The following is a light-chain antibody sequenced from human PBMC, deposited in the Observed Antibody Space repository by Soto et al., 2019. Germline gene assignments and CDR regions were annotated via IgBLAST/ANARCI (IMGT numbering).Light chain of an antibody. CDR2: GAS. CDR1: QSVSSSY. J-gene: IGKJ4*01. Sequence: EIVLTQSPGTLSLSPGERATLSCRASQSVSSSYLAWYQQKPGQAPRLLIYGASSRATGIPDRFSGSGSGTDFTLTISRLEPEDFAVYYCQQYGSSPPEVTFVCGTK. V-gene: IGKV3-20*01. CDR3: QQYGSSPPEVT.